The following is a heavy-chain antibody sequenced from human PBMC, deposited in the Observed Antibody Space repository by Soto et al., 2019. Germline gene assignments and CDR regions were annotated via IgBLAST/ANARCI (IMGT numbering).Heavy chain of an antibody. Sequence: EVQLVESGGGLVRPGGSLRLSCAASGFTFSYYWMHWVRQAPGKGLVWVSRIHSDGSSTTYADFVKGRFIISRDNARNTVDXQXXXVRVEDXAVXXXXXXDRGAFDLWGQGTVVTVSS. J-gene: IGHJ3*01. D-gene: IGHD1-26*01. CDR2: IHSDGSST. CDR3: XXXDRGAFDL. CDR1: GFTFSYYW. V-gene: IGHV3-74*01.